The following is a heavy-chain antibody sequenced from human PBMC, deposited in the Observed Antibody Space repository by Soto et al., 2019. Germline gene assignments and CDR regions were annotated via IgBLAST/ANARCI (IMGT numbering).Heavy chain of an antibody. CDR2: MNPNSGNT. CDR3: ARGPGWGSGELYYYYMDV. D-gene: IGHD3-10*01. CDR1: GYTFTSYD. V-gene: IGHV1-8*01. J-gene: IGHJ6*03. Sequence: QVQLVQSGAEVKKPGASVKVSCKASGYTFTSYDINWVRRATGQGLEWMGWMNPNSGNTGYAQKVQGRVTMTRNTSISTAYMELSSLRSEDTAVYYCARGPGWGSGELYYYYMDVWGKGTTVTVSS.